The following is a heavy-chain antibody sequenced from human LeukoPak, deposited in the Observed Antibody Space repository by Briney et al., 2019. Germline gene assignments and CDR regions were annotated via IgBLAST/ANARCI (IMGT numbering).Heavy chain of an antibody. V-gene: IGHV3-7*01. CDR1: GFTFSSYA. CDR3: ARLNRDSSSWYYYYYYMDV. Sequence: PGGSLRLSCAASGFTFSSYAMSWVRQAPGKGLEWVANIKQDGSEKYYVDSVKGRFTISRDNAKNSLYLQMDSLRAEDTAVYYCARLNRDSSSWYYYYYYMDVWGKGTTVTVSS. CDR2: IKQDGSEK. J-gene: IGHJ6*03. D-gene: IGHD6-13*01.